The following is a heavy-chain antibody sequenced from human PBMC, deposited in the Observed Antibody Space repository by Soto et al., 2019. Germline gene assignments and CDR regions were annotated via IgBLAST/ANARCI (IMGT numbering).Heavy chain of an antibody. CDR3: AHSRCGGDCLQSYSSHYYYGMDV. D-gene: IGHD2-21*02. J-gene: IGHJ6*02. CDR2: IYWDDDK. Sequence: QITLKESGPTLVRPTQTLTLTCTFSGFSLSTSGVGVGWIRQPPGKALEWLALIYWDDDKRYSPSLKSRLTINKETSKNQVVLTMTNMDPVDTATYYCAHSRCGGDCLQSYSSHYYYGMDVWGQGTTVTVSS. CDR1: GFSLSTSGVG. V-gene: IGHV2-5*02.